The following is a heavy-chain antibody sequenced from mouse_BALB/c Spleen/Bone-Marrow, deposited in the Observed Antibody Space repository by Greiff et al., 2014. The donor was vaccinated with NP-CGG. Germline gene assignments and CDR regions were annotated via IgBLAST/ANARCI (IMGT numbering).Heavy chain of an antibody. Sequence: EVQVVESGAELVKPGAPVKISCKASGYTFTDYNMDWVKQSHGKSLEWIGDINPNYDSTSYNQKFKGKATLTVDKSSSTAYMELRSLTSEDTAVYYCARRDGYDSYFDYWGQGTTLTVSS. V-gene: IGHV1-18*01. D-gene: IGHD2-2*01. CDR1: GYTFTDYN. CDR3: ARRDGYDSYFDY. J-gene: IGHJ2*01. CDR2: INPNYDST.